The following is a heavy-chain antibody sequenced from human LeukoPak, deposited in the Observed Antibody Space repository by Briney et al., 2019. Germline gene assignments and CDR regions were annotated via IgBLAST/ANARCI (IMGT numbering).Heavy chain of an antibody. CDR1: GGSISSSSYY. CDR2: IYYSGST. J-gene: IGHJ4*02. V-gene: IGHV4-39*07. Sequence: EPSETLSLTRTVSGGSISSSSYYWGWLRQPPGKGLEWIGSIYYSGSTYYNPSLKSRVTISVDTSKNQFSLRLSSVTAADTAVYYCYLRRGYGGYKEVNRDYWGQGTLVTVSS. D-gene: IGHD5-12*01. CDR3: YLRRGYGGYKEVNRDY.